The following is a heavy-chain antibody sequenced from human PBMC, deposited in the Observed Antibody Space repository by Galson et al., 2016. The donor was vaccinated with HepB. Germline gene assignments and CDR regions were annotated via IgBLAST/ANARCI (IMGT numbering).Heavy chain of an antibody. D-gene: IGHD6-13*01. J-gene: IGHJ4*02. CDR1: GFTFSSYG. CDR2: LSYDGSNE. V-gene: IGHV3-30*18. CDR3: AKDETEAVNSVLVAAGILDD. Sequence: SLRLSCAASGFTFSSYGMFWIRQAAGKGLEWVAVLSYDGSNEYYADSVKGRFTVSRDNSKNTLYLKMNSLRAEDTPVYYCAKDETEAVNSVLVAAGILDDWSQGTLVTVSS.